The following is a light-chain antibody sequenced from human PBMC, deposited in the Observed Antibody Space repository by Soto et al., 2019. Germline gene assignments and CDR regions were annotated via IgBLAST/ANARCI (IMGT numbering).Light chain of an antibody. Sequence: AIRMTQSPSSFSASTGDRVTITCRASQGISSYLAWYQQKPGKAPKLLIYAASTLQSGVPSRFSGSGSGTDFTLTIICLQSEDFATYYCQQYYSYPLTFGVGTKVEIK. CDR1: QGISSY. CDR2: AAS. V-gene: IGKV1-8*01. CDR3: QQYYSYPLT. J-gene: IGKJ4*01.